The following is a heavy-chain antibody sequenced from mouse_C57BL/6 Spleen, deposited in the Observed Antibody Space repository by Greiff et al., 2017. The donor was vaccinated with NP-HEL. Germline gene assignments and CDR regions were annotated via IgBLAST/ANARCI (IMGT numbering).Heavy chain of an antibody. CDR2: IDPSDSYT. Sequence: QVQLQQPGAELVRPGTSVKLSCKASGYTFTSYWMHWVKQRPGQGLEWIGVIDPSDSYTNYNQKFKGKATLTVDTSSSTAYMQLSSLTSEDSAFYYCARRDSSGLYYFDYWGQGTTLTVSS. V-gene: IGHV1-59*01. CDR3: ARRDSSGLYYFDY. CDR1: GYTFTSYW. D-gene: IGHD3-2*02. J-gene: IGHJ2*01.